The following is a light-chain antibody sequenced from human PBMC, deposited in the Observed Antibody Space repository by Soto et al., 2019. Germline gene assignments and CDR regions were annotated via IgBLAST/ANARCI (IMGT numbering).Light chain of an antibody. Sequence: EIVLTQSPGTLTLSPGERATLSSRASQSVSSYVAWYQQKPGQAHRLLIYDASNRATGIPARFSGSGSGTDFTLTISSLEPEDFAVYYCQQRSNWPPITFGQGTRLEIK. J-gene: IGKJ5*01. V-gene: IGKV3-11*01. CDR1: QSVSSY. CDR2: DAS. CDR3: QQRSNWPPIT.